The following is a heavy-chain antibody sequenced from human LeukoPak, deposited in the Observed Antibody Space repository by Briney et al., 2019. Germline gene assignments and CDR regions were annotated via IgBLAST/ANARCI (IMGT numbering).Heavy chain of an antibody. J-gene: IGHJ6*03. Sequence: GGSLRLSCAASGFTFSDYYMSWIRQAPGKGLEWVSYISSSGSTIYYADSVKGRFTISRDNSKNTLYLQMNSLRAEDTAVYYCAKSGLIEQKHYYMDVWGKGTTVTASS. D-gene: IGHD1/OR15-1a*01. CDR1: GFTFSDYY. V-gene: IGHV3-11*01. CDR3: AKSGLIEQKHYYMDV. CDR2: ISSSGSTI.